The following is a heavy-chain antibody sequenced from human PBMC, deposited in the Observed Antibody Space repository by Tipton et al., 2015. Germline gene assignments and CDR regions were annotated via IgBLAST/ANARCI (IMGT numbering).Heavy chain of an antibody. J-gene: IGHJ4*02. CDR3: ARARGRHGGLFDS. Sequence: TLSLTCTVSGDSLSTYYWSWIRQSPEKGLEWIGYIYYNGNTKYNPSLKGRVTILVDTSKNQFSLKVNSVTAADTAVYYCARARGRHGGLFDSWGQGILVTVSS. CDR1: GDSLSTYY. V-gene: IGHV4-59*01. D-gene: IGHD4-23*01. CDR2: IYYNGNT.